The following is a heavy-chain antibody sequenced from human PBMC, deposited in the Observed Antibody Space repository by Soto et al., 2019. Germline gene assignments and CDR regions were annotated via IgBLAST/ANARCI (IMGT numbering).Heavy chain of an antibody. Sequence: EVQLVESGGGLVQPGGSLRLSCAGSGFTFSNYWMHWVRQAPGKGLEWVSRIDHDGPTDYADSVRGRFTISRDNAENTLYMQMNCLSTEDTAVYYCVRDSPGDYWGQGTLVTVSS. CDR3: VRDSPGDY. V-gene: IGHV3-74*01. CDR1: GFTFSNYW. J-gene: IGHJ4*02. CDR2: IDHDGPT.